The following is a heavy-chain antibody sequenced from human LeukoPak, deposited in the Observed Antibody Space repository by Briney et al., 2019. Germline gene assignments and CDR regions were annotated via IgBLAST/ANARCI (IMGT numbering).Heavy chain of an antibody. Sequence: GGSLRLSCAASGFTFSTYWMSWVRQAPGKGLEWVANINQYGIEKYYVDSVKGRFTISRDNAKNSLYLQINSLRAEDTAVFYCARLTGSGFPFDSWGQGTLVIVSS. V-gene: IGHV3-7*01. J-gene: IGHJ4*02. CDR1: GFTFSTYW. CDR2: INQYGIEK. D-gene: IGHD3-22*01. CDR3: ARLTGSGFPFDS.